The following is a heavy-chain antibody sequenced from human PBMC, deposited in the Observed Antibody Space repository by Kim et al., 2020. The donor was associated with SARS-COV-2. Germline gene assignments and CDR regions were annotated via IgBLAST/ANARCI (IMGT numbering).Heavy chain of an antibody. Sequence: TNYAQKLQGRVTMTRDTSISTAYMELSRLRSDDTAVYYCARFRRLYGMDVWGQGTTVTVSS. V-gene: IGHV1-2*02. CDR2: T. J-gene: IGHJ6*02. CDR3: ARFRRLYGMDV.